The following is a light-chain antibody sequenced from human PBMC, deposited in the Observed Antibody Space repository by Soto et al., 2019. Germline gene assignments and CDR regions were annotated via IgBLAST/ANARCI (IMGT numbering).Light chain of an antibody. CDR3: EAWDDSLDGPV. CDR2: SNN. CDR1: SSNIGSNP. J-gene: IGLJ2*01. V-gene: IGLV1-44*01. Sequence: QSVLTQPPSTSGTPGQRVTISCSGSSSNIGSNPINWYQQLPGTAPKLLIFSNNQRPSGVPDRFSGSKSGTSASLAISGLQSDDEADYYCEAWDDSLDGPVFGGGTKVTVL.